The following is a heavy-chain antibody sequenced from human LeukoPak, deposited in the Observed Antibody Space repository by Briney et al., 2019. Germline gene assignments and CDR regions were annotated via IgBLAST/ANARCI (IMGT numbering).Heavy chain of an antibody. D-gene: IGHD1-1*01. J-gene: IGHJ5*02. CDR3: ARSPKTGTAEGFDP. Sequence: SVKVSCKASGGTFSSYAISWVRQAPGQGLEWMGGIIPIFGTANYAQRFQGRVTITTDESTSTAYMELSSLRSEDTAVYYCARSPKTGTAEGFDPWGQGTLVTVSS. CDR2: IIPIFGTA. V-gene: IGHV1-69*05. CDR1: GGTFSSYA.